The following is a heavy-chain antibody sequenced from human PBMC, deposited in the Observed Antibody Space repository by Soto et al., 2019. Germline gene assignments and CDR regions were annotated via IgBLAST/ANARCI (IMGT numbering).Heavy chain of an antibody. Sequence: PGESLKISCKGSGYSFAGYWITWVRQKPGKGLEWMGRIDPSDSQTYYSPSFRGHVTISATKSITTVFLQWSSLRASDTAMYYCARHIYDSDTGPKVQYYFDSWGQGTPVPVS. D-gene: IGHD3-22*01. CDR2: IDPSDSQT. CDR1: GYSFAGYW. CDR3: ARHIYDSDTGPKVQYYFDS. J-gene: IGHJ4*02. V-gene: IGHV5-10-1*01.